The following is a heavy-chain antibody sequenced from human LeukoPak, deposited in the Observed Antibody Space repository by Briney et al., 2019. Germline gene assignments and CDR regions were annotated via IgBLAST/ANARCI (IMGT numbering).Heavy chain of an antibody. CDR2: FDPEDGET. D-gene: IGHD3-22*01. V-gene: IGHV1-24*01. CDR1: GYTLTELS. J-gene: IGHJ4*02. Sequence: GASVKVSCKVSGYTLTELSMHWVRQAPGKGLEWMGGFDPEDGETIYAQKFQGRVTMTEDTSTDTAYMELSSLRSEDTAVYYCATHGYYDSSGYYYVDYWGQGTLDTVSS. CDR3: ATHGYYDSSGYYYVDY.